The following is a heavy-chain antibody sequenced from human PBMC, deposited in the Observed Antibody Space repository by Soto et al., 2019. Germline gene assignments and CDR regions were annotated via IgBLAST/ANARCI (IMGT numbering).Heavy chain of an antibody. CDR3: ARVVFRNHVYIGMDV. J-gene: IGHJ6*02. CDR1: GGSISNGNW. CDR2: IYHSGST. D-gene: IGHD1-1*01. V-gene: IGHV4-4*02. Sequence: TSETLSLTCAVSGGSISNGNWWSWVRQPPGKGLEWIGEIYHSGSTNYNPSLKSRVTISVDKSKNQFSLKLSSVTAADTAVYYCARVVFRNHVYIGMDVWGQGTTVTVSS.